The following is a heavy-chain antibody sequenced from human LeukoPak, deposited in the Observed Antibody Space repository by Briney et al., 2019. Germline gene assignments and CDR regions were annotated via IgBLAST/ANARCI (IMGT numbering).Heavy chain of an antibody. V-gene: IGHV3-74*01. CDR1: GFTFSSYW. CDR2: INSDGSST. CDR3: ARDRYGDSNWFDP. J-gene: IGHJ5*02. D-gene: IGHD4-17*01. Sequence: GGSLRLSCAASGFTFSSYWMHWVRQAPGKGLVWVSRINSDGSSTSYADSVKGRFTVSRDNAKNTPYLQMNSLRAEDTAVYYCARDRYGDSNWFDPWGQGTLVTVSS.